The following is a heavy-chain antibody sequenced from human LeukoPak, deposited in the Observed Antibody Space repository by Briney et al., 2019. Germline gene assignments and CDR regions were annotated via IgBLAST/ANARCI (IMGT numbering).Heavy chain of an antibody. CDR1: GFTFNTYR. V-gene: IGHV3-48*01. Sequence: PGGSLRPSCAASGFTFNTYRMNWVRQAPGKGLEWVSYISSGASTIYYADSVKGRFTISRDNAKNSLYLQMNSLRVEDTAVYYCARDQGDYWGQGTLVTVSS. J-gene: IGHJ4*02. CDR2: ISSGASTI. CDR3: ARDQGDY.